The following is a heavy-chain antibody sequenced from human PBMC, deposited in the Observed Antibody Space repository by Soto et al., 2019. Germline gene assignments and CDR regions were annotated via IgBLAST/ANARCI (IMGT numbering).Heavy chain of an antibody. J-gene: IGHJ4*02. CDR1: GFTFSSYG. D-gene: IGHD6-6*01. V-gene: IGHV3-30*18. Sequence: QVQLVESGGGVVQPGRSLRLSCAASGFTFSSYGMHWVRQAPGKGLEWVAVISYDGSNKYYADSVKGRFTISRDNSKNTLYLQMNSLRAEDTAVYYCAKDWYSSSFRGQGTLVTVSS. CDR3: AKDWYSSSF. CDR2: ISYDGSNK.